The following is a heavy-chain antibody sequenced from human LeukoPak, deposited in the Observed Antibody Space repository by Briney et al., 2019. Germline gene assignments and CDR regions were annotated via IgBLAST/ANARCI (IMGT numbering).Heavy chain of an antibody. CDR2: INHSGST. J-gene: IGHJ6*03. CDR3: ARGAGVRRYYYYYMDV. D-gene: IGHD6-13*01. V-gene: IGHV4-34*01. CDR1: GGSFSGYY. Sequence: PSETLSLTCAVYGGSFSGYYWSWIRQPPGKGLEWIGEINHSGSTNYNPSLKSRVTISVDTSKNQFSLKLSSVTAADTAVYYCARGAGVRRYYYYYMDVWGKGTTVTVSS.